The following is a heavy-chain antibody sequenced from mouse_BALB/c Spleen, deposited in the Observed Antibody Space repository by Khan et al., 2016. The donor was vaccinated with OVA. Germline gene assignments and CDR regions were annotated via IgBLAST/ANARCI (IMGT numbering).Heavy chain of an antibody. J-gene: IGHJ4*01. CDR1: GFSLTSYA. CDR2: IWSDGRT. Sequence: QVRLQQSGPDLVAPSQSLSITCTVSGFSLTSYAIHWVRQPPGKGLEWLVVIWSDGRTTYNSALKSRLSISKDNSKSQVFLKIDSLQTDDTAMYYCARHQFPLSMDSWGQGTSGTVSS. CDR3: ARHQFPLSMDS. V-gene: IGHV2-6-2*01.